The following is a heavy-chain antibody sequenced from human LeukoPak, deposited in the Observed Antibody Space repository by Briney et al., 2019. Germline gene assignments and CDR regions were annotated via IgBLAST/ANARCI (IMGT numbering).Heavy chain of an antibody. V-gene: IGHV1-46*01. J-gene: IGHJ4*02. CDR3: ARDPCGVDCHFDY. D-gene: IGHD2-21*02. Sequence: ASVKLSCKASGYIFTSYYMHWVRQAPGQGPEWMGKINPSGGSTSYAQKFQGRVTMTRDTSTSTVYMELSSLRSEDTAVYYCARDPCGVDCHFDYWGQGALVTVSS. CDR1: GYIFTSYY. CDR2: INPSGGST.